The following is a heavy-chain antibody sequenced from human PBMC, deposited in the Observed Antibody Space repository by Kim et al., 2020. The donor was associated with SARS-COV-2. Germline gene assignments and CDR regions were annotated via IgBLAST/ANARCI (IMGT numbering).Heavy chain of an antibody. D-gene: IGHD4-17*01. CDR3: ARVSETLLRSRSFDAFDI. J-gene: IGHJ3*02. CDR1: GFTVSSNY. V-gene: IGHV3-53*01. CDR2: IYSGGST. Sequence: GGSLRLSCAASGFTVSSNYMSWVRQAPGKGLEWVSVIYSGGSTYYADSVKGRFTISRDNSKNTLYLQMNSLRAEDTAVYYCARVSETLLRSRSFDAFDIWGQGTMVTVSS.